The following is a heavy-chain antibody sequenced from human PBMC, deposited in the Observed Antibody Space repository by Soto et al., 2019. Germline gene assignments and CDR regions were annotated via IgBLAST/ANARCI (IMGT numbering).Heavy chain of an antibody. V-gene: IGHV1-2*04. D-gene: IGHD3-10*01. CDR2: INPNSGGT. CDR3: ARAGLSGNRNAFDI. Sequence: ASVKVSCKASGYTFTGYYMHWVRQAPGQGLEWMGWINPNSGGTNYAQKFQGWVTMTRDTSISTAYMELSRLRSDDTAVYYCARAGLSGNRNAFDIWGQGTMVTVSS. CDR1: GYTFTGYY. J-gene: IGHJ3*02.